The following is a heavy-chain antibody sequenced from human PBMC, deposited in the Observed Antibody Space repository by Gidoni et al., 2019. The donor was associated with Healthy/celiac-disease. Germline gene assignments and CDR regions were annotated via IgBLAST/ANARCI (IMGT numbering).Heavy chain of an antibody. J-gene: IGHJ4*02. Sequence: VQLPESGLGLVKPSDTLSPNCPVSGGSISSYYWSWIQQPPGKGREWIGYIYYSGSTNYNPPLKSRVTISVDTSKNKFSLKLSAVTAADTAVDYCATQREGGDGDYYFDYWGQGTLVTVSS. CDR3: ATQREGGDGDYYFDY. D-gene: IGHD4-17*01. CDR2: IYYSGST. V-gene: IGHV4-59*08. CDR1: GGSISSYY.